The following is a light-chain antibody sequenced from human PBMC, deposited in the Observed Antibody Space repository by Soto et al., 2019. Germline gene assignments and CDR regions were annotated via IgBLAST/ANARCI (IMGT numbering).Light chain of an antibody. CDR2: GAS. V-gene: IGKV3-20*01. CDR3: QQYSSSPIT. Sequence: EIVLTQSPGTLSLSPGERATLSCRASQSVSSSYLAWYQQKPGQAPRLLIYGASSRATGIPDRFNGIGSGTDFTLTISRLEPEDFEVYYCQQYSSSPITFGQGTRLDIK. J-gene: IGKJ5*01. CDR1: QSVSSSY.